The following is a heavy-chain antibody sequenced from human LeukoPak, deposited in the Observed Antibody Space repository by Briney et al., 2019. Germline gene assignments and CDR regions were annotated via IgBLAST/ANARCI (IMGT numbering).Heavy chain of an antibody. CDR3: ARIITVPYFDC. CDR1: GGSFSGYH. Sequence: SETLSLTCAVYGGSFSGYHWNWIRQPPGKGLEWIGEINHSGSTNYNPSLKSRVTISVDTSKNQFSLKLSSVTAADTAVYYCARIITVPYFDCWGQGTLVTVSS. V-gene: IGHV4-34*01. J-gene: IGHJ4*02. D-gene: IGHD4-17*01. CDR2: INHSGST.